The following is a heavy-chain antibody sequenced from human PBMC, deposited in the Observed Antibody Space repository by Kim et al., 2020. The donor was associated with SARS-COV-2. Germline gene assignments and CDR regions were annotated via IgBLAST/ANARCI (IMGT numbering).Heavy chain of an antibody. J-gene: IGHJ6*02. D-gene: IGHD2-2*01. CDR1: GGSFSGYY. CDR2: INHSGST. CDR3: ARGVVVVVPAAAYYYYGMDV. Sequence: SETLSLTCAVYGGSFSGYYWSWIRQPPGKGLEWIGEINHSGSTNYNPSLKSRVTISVDTSKNQFSLKLSSVTAADTAVYYCARGVVVVVPAAAYYYYGMDVWGQGTTVTVSS. V-gene: IGHV4-34*01.